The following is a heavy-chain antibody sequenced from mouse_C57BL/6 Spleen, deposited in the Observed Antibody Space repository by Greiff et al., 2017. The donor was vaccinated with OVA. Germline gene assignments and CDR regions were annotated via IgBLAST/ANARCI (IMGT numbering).Heavy chain of an antibody. CDR3: AGRDYYGSSFDYFDY. CDR2: INPSNGGT. D-gene: IGHD1-1*01. CDR1: GYTFTSYW. V-gene: IGHV1-53*01. J-gene: IGHJ2*01. Sequence: QVQLQQPGTELVKPGASVKLSCKASGYTFTSYWMHWVKQRPGQGLEWIGNINPSNGGTNYNEKFKSKATLTVDKSSSTAYMQLSGLTSEDSSVYYCAGRDYYGSSFDYFDYWGQGTTLTVSS.